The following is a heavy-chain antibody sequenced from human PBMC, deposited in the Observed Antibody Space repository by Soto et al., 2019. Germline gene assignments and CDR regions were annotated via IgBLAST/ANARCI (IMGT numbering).Heavy chain of an antibody. Sequence: QVQLVQSGAEVKKPGASVKVSCKASGYTYTSYGISWVRQAPGQGLEWMGWISAYNGNTNYAQKLQGRVTMTTDTSTSTAYMELRSLRSDDTAVYYCARDRGGYDRYYYYGMDVWGQGTTVTVSS. V-gene: IGHV1-18*04. CDR3: ARDRGGYDRYYYYGMDV. J-gene: IGHJ6*02. D-gene: IGHD5-12*01. CDR1: GYTYTSYG. CDR2: ISAYNGNT.